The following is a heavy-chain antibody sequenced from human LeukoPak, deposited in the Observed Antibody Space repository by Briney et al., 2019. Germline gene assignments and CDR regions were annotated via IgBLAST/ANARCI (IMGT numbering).Heavy chain of an antibody. V-gene: IGHV4-59*08. Sequence: PSETLSLTCTVSGGSISSYYWSWIRQPPGKGLEWIGYIYYSGSTNYNPSLKSQVTISVDTSKNQFSLKLSSVTAADTAVYYCASLGPRGFDYWGQGTLVTVSS. CDR2: IYYSGST. D-gene: IGHD7-27*01. CDR3: ASLGPRGFDY. CDR1: GGSISSYY. J-gene: IGHJ4*02.